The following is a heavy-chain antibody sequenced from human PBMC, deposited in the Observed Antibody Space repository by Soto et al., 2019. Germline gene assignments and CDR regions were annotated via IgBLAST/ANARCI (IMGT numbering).Heavy chain of an antibody. V-gene: IGHV5-51*01. CDR3: ARQFYYDFWSGYPMDV. D-gene: IGHD3-3*01. CDR1: GYSFTSYW. Sequence: GESLKISCKGSGYSFTSYWIGWVRQMPGKGLEWMGIIYPGDSDTRYSPSFQGQVTISADKSISTAYLQWSSLKASDTAMYYCARQFYYDFWSGYPMDVWGQGTTVTVS. CDR2: IYPGDSDT. J-gene: IGHJ6*02.